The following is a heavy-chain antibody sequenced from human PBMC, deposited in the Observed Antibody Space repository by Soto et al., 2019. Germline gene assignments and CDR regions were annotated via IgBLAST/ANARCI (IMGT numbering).Heavy chain of an antibody. J-gene: IGHJ4*02. CDR1: GGSISSGNYY. CDR2: ISYSGST. D-gene: IGHD5-18*01. Sequence: PSETLSLTCTVSGGSISSGNYYWSWIRQPPGKGQEWIGFISYSGSTYYSLSLKSRVTISVDTSKKQFSLNLSFVTAADTAVYYCATMGTPATGLYYFDYWGQGTLVTVSS. V-gene: IGHV4-30-4*01. CDR3: ATMGTPATGLYYFDY.